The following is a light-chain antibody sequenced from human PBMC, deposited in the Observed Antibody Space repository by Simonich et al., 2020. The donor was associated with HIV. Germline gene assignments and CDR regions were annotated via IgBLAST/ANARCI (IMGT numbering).Light chain of an antibody. CDR2: WAA. CDR1: HIFLYNSNNKNY. J-gene: IGKJ1*01. V-gene: IGKV4-1*01. CDR3: QQYYSTTLT. Sequence: DIVITQSQDSLAVSQCESATINFKSSHIFLYNSNNKNYLAWYQQKPGQSPKILIYWAATRESGVPDRLSGSGSGTDFTFSISSLQAEDVAVYYCQQYYSTTLTFGQGTKVEIK.